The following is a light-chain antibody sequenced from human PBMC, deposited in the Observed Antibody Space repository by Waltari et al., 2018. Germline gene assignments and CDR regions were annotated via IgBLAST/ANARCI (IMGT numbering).Light chain of an antibody. Sequence: DIVMTQTPLSLPVTPAEPSSISCRSSQSLLHSNGNTYLYWYLQKPGQPPRLLIYRVSNRFSGVPDRFSGSGSGTDFTLKISRVEAEDVGVYYCMQALQTPYSFGQGTKVEIK. CDR1: QSLLHSNGNTY. CDR3: MQALQTPYS. V-gene: IGKV2-29*02. J-gene: IGKJ2*03. CDR2: RVS.